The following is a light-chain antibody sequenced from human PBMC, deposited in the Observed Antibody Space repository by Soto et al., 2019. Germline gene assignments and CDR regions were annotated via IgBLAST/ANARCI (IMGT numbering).Light chain of an antibody. CDR1: QSINSN. J-gene: IGKJ4*01. V-gene: IGKV1-39*01. CDR3: QQSYSSPLT. CDR2: AAS. Sequence: DLQMTQSPSSLSASVGDRVTITCRASQSINSNLNWYQQKPGKAPKVLIYAASSLQSGVPSMFSGSGSGTDFTLTISSLQPEDFATYLCQQSYSSPLTFGGGTKVEIK.